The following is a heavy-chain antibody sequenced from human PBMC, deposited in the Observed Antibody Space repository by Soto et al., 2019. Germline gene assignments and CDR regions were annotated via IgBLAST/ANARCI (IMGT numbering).Heavy chain of an antibody. D-gene: IGHD4-17*01. CDR1: GFTFSSYA. Sequence: GSLRLSCAASGFTFSSYAMSWVRQAPGKGLEWVSDISGSGGRTYYADSVKGRFTISRDNSKNTLYLQMNSLRAEDTAIYYCAKGNGDYDYPDYWGQGTLVTVSS. J-gene: IGHJ4*02. CDR3: AKGNGDYDYPDY. CDR2: ISGSGGRT. V-gene: IGHV3-23*01.